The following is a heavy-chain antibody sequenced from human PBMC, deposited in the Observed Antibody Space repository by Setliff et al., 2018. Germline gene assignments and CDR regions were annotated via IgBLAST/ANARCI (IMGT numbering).Heavy chain of an antibody. D-gene: IGHD3-22*01. CDR2: IFLRDSII. CDR3: ARRPYYYDDGGPGNAFDL. Sequence: GESLKISCKGSGYSFTNYWIAWVRQMPGKGLEWMGAIFLRDSIIRYSPSFQGLVTVSADKSLSTAYLQWGNLGASDTAMFYCARRPYYYDDGGPGNAFDLWGQGTMVTVSS. V-gene: IGHV5-51*01. J-gene: IGHJ3*01. CDR1: GYSFTNYW.